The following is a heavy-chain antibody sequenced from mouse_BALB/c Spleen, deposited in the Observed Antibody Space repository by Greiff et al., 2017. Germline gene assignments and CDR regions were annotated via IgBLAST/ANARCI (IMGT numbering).Heavy chain of an antibody. CDR3: ARSRAYYGSFDV. J-gene: IGHJ1*01. D-gene: IGHD2-2*01. CDR1: GFNIKDYY. CDR2: IDPENGNT. Sequence: EVKLQQSGAELVRPGALVKLSCKASGFNIKDYYMHWVKQRPEQGLEWIGWIDPENGNTIYDPKFQGKASITADTSSNTAYLQLSSLTSEDTAVYYCARSRAYYGSFDVWGAGTTVTVSS. V-gene: IGHV14-1*02.